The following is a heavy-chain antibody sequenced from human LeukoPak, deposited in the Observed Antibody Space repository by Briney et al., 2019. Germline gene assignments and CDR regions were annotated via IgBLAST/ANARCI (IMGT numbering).Heavy chain of an antibody. J-gene: IGHJ4*02. Sequence: ASVTVSCKTSGYTFTSYGITWVRQAPGQGLEWMGWISTYNGNTNYARKVQGRVTMTTDTSTSTAFMELRSLTSDDTAVYYCASRSGTYPYYIDYWGQGTLVTVSS. CDR2: ISTYNGNT. CDR3: ASRSGTYPYYIDY. CDR1: GYTFTSYG. V-gene: IGHV1-18*01. D-gene: IGHD1-26*01.